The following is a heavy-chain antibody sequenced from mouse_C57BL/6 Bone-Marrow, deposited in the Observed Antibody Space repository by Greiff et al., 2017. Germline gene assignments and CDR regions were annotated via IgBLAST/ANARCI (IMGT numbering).Heavy chain of an antibody. CDR3: ARRTPGYYYAMDY. Sequence: VQLKQSGPVLVKPGASVKMSCKASGYTFTDYYMNWVKQSHGKSLEWIGVINPYNGGTSYNQKFKGKATLTVDKSSSTAYMELNSLTSEDSAVYYCARRTPGYYYAMDYWGQGTSVTVSS. V-gene: IGHV1-19*01. CDR2: INPYNGGT. J-gene: IGHJ4*01. CDR1: GYTFTDYY.